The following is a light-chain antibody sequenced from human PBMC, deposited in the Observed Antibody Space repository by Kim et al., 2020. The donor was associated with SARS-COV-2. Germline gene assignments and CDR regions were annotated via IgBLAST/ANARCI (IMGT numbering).Light chain of an antibody. V-gene: IGLV3-1*01. Sequence: PPSVSVSPGHTASITCSGDKLGDKYACWYQQKPGQSPVLVIYQVSKRPSGIPERFSGSNSGNTATLTISGTQAMDEADYYCQAWGVFGGGTQLTVL. CDR3: QAWGV. J-gene: IGLJ2*01. CDR2: QVS. CDR1: KLGDKY.